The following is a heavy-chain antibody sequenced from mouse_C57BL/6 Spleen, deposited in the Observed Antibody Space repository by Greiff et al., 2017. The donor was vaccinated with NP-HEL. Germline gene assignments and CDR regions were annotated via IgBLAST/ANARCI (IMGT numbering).Heavy chain of an antibody. CDR2: INRDGGST. J-gene: IGHJ1*03. CDR3: ARHDSSYWYFDV. Sequence: EVKLVESGGGLVQPGESLKFSCESNEYKFPSHDMSWVRKTPEKRLEWVAAINRDGGSTYYQDNLKRGFIISRDNTKKTPYLQMSSLRSEDTALYYCARHDSSYWYFDVWGTGTTVTVSS. D-gene: IGHD1-1*01. V-gene: IGHV5-2*01. CDR1: EYKFPSHD.